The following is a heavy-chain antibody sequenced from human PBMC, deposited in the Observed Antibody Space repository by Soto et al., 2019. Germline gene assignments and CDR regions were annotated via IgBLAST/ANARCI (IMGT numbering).Heavy chain of an antibody. Sequence: GGSLRHSGAAAGVIFMGYWMSWVRQAPGKGLEWVANINQDGSEKYYVDAVRGRFIIPRDNAETSLYLQMNSLRAEDTAVYYCARDGVAAGLYFDNWGQGTLVTVSS. D-gene: IGHD2-15*01. CDR2: INQDGSEK. CDR3: ARDGVAAGLYFDN. J-gene: IGHJ4*02. V-gene: IGHV3-7*01. CDR1: GVIFMGYW.